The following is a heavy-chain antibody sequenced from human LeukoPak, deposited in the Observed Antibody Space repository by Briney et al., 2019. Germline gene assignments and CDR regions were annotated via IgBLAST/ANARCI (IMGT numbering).Heavy chain of an antibody. CDR3: AKVTTRFANAFDI. V-gene: IGHV1-3*01. D-gene: IGHD4-17*01. Sequence: RASVKVSCKASGYTFTSYAMHWVRQAPGQRLEWMGWINAGNGNTKYSQKFQGRVTITRDTSASTAYMELSSLGSEDTAVYYCAKVTTRFANAFDIWGQGTMVTVSS. J-gene: IGHJ3*02. CDR2: INAGNGNT. CDR1: GYTFTSYA.